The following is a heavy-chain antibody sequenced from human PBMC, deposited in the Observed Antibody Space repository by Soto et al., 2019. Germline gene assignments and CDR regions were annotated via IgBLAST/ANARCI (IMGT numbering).Heavy chain of an antibody. V-gene: IGHV3-74*01. J-gene: IGHJ3*02. CDR3: AREGLDTAGFFDI. CDR2: IKGDGSST. CDR1: GFTFSTYW. D-gene: IGHD6-13*01. Sequence: PGGSLRLSCAASGFTFSTYWMHWVRQAPGKGLMWVSRIKGDGSSTTYADSVKGRFTISRDNAKNTLYLQMSSLRAEDTAVYYCAREGLDTAGFFDIWGQGTMVTVSS.